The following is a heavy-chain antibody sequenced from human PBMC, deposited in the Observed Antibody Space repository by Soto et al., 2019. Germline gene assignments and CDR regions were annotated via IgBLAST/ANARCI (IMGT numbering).Heavy chain of an antibody. D-gene: IGHD3-3*01. CDR1: GGSISTYY. CDR2: IYRTGST. Sequence: SETLSLTCTVSGGSISTYYWNWIRQSPGKGLEWIGYIYRTGSTHHNPSLNSRAAISLGTSRNQFSLQLNSVTAADTAVYFCARQIGDDPFDIWGQGTMVTVSS. CDR3: ARQIGDDPFDI. J-gene: IGHJ3*02. V-gene: IGHV4-4*09.